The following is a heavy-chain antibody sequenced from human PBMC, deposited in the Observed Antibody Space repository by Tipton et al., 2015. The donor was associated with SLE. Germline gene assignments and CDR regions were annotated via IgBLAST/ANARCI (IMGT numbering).Heavy chain of an antibody. V-gene: IGHV4-61*01. CDR3: ARDQWLAQAFDY. Sequence: TLSLTCTVSGGSISSSSYYWSWIRQPPGKGLEWIGYIYYSGSTNYNPSLKSRVTISVDTSKNQFSLKLSSVTAADTAVYYCARDQWLAQAFDYWGQGTLVTVSS. CDR2: IYYSGST. J-gene: IGHJ4*02. D-gene: IGHD6-19*01. CDR1: GGSISSSSYY.